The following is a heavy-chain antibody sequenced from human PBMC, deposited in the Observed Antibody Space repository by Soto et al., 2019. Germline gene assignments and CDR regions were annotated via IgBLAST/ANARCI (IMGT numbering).Heavy chain of an antibody. J-gene: IGHJ5*02. D-gene: IGHD3-22*01. CDR3: AQETYYFHSRDYHGFDP. CDR2: IIPLSNAP. Sequence: QGQLVQSGAEVKKPGSSVKVCCKASGGSFSSYVISWIREAPGQGLEWMGGIIPLSNAPNYAQRFQDRVTMSVDKSTSTAYMELRSLRSEDTAIYYCAQETYYFHSRDYHGFDPWGQGTLVTVSS. V-gene: IGHV1-69*06. CDR1: GGSFSSYV.